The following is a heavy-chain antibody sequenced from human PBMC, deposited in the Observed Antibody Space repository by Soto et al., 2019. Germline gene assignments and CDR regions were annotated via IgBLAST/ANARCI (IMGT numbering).Heavy chain of an antibody. CDR2: IYHSGST. Sequence: SETLSLTCAVSGGSISSSNWWSWVRRPPGKGLEWIGEIYHSGSTNYNPSLKSRVTISVDKSKNQFSLKLSSVTAADTAVYYCARVGGSSSPGGFDPWGQGTLVTVSS. J-gene: IGHJ5*02. CDR3: ARVGGSSSPGGFDP. V-gene: IGHV4-4*02. D-gene: IGHD6-6*01. CDR1: GGSISSSNW.